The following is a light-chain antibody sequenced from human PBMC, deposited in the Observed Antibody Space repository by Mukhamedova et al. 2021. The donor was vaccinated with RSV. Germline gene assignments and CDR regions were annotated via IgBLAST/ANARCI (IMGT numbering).Light chain of an antibody. CDR3: LVSYDGVRV. Sequence: WFQQRPGQVSRALIYDTSIKHSWTPARFSGSLLGGKAALTLSGAQPEDEADYYCLVSYDGVRVFGGGTKLTVL. CDR2: DTS. J-gene: IGLJ3*02. V-gene: IGLV7-46*01.